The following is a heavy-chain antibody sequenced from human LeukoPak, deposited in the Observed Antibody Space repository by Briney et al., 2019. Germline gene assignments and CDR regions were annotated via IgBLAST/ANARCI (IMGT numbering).Heavy chain of an antibody. V-gene: IGHV3-73*01. Sequence: GGSLRLSCAASGFTFSGSAMHWVRQASGKGLEWVGRIRSKANSYSTAYAASVKGRFTTSRDDSKNTAYLQMNSLKTDDTAVYYCTTRPHIVSATTSDSWGQGTLVTVSS. CDR1: GFTFSGSA. J-gene: IGHJ5*01. CDR2: IRSKANSYST. CDR3: TTRPHIVSATTSDS. D-gene: IGHD1-26*01.